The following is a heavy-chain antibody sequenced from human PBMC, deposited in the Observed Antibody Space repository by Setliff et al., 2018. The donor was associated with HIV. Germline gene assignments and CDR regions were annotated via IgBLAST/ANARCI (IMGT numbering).Heavy chain of an antibody. J-gene: IGHJ6*03. Sequence: SETLSLTCAVYGGSFSGYYWAWIRQPQGKGLEWIGEINHSGSNNYNTSLKSRVTMSVDTSKNQFSLRLRSVAAADTALYYCARAFLLVPAARDYYYYMDVWGKGTTVTVSS. CDR2: INHSGSN. CDR3: ARAFLLVPAARDYYYYMDV. V-gene: IGHV4-34*01. CDR1: GGSFSGYY. D-gene: IGHD2-2*01.